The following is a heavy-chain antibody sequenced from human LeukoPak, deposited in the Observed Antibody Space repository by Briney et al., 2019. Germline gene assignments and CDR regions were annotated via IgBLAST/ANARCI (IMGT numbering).Heavy chain of an antibody. CDR2: IYHSGST. D-gene: IGHD3-3*01. CDR3: ARGYDFPYYFDY. Sequence: SQTLSLTCAVSGGSISSGGYSWSWIRQPPGKGLEWIGCIYHSGSTYYNPSLKSRVTISVDRSKNQFSLKLSSVTAADTAVYYCARGYDFPYYFDYWGQGTLVTVSS. J-gene: IGHJ4*02. V-gene: IGHV4-30-2*01. CDR1: GGSISSGGYS.